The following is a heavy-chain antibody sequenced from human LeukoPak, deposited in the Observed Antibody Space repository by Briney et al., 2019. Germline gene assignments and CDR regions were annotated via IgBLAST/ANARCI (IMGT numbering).Heavy chain of an antibody. D-gene: IGHD6-19*01. CDR1: GFTFSSYW. CDR3: ARATEAGYSSGWYAYYFDY. J-gene: IGHJ4*02. Sequence: GGSLRLSCAASGFTFSSYWMSWVRQAPGKGLEWVANIKQDGSEKYYVDSVKGRFTISRDNAKNSLYLQMNSLRAEDTAVYYCARATEAGYSSGWYAYYFDYWGQGTLVTVSS. CDR2: IKQDGSEK. V-gene: IGHV3-7*01.